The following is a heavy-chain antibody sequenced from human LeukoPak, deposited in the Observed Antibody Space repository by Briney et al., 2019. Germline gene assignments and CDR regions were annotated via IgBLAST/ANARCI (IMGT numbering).Heavy chain of an antibody. CDR1: GGSISSYY. CDR2: IYYSGST. V-gene: IGHV4-59*08. CDR3: ARPSQLWPNIYYFDY. Sequence: SETLSLICTVSGGSISSYYWSWIRQPPGKGLEWIGYIYYSGSTNYNPSLKSRVTISVDTSKNQFSLKLSSVTAADTAVYYCARPSQLWPNIYYFDYWGQGTLVTVSS. D-gene: IGHD5-18*01. J-gene: IGHJ4*02.